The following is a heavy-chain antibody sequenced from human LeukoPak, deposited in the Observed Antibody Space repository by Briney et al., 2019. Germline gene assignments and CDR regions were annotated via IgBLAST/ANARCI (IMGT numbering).Heavy chain of an antibody. V-gene: IGHV3-73*01. Sequence: GGSLRLSCAASGYTFSGSAIHWVRQASGRGLEWVGRIRSKVNNYATEYAASVRGRFTISRDDSKNTAYLQMNSLKIEDTAVYYCARPYADLGGDFDHWGQGTLVTVSS. D-gene: IGHD4-17*01. J-gene: IGHJ4*02. CDR1: GYTFSGSA. CDR2: IRSKVNNYAT. CDR3: ARPYADLGGDFDH.